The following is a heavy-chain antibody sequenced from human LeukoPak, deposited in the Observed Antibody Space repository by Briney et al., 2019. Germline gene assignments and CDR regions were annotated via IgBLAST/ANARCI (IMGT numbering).Heavy chain of an antibody. Sequence: SETLSLTCAVYGGSFSGYYWSWIRQPPGKGLEWIGETNHSGSTNYNPSLKSRVTISVDTSKNQFSLKLSSVTAADTAVYYCARVARFWHYMDVWGKGTTVTVSS. CDR3: ARVARFWHYMDV. V-gene: IGHV4-34*01. CDR2: TNHSGST. D-gene: IGHD3-3*01. CDR1: GGSFSGYY. J-gene: IGHJ6*03.